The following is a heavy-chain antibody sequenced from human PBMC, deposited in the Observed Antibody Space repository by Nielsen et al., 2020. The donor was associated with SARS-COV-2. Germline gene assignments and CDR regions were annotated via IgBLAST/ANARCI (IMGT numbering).Heavy chain of an antibody. CDR2: ISGSGGST. Sequence: GGSLRLSCAASGFTFSSYAMSWVRQAPGKGLEWVSAISGSGGSTYYADSVKGRFTISRDNSKNTLYLQMNSLRAEDTAVYYCTTDEVSVRGVIINEGDYWGQGTLVTVSS. D-gene: IGHD3-10*01. CDR1: GFTFSSYA. V-gene: IGHV3-23*01. J-gene: IGHJ4*02. CDR3: TTDEVSVRGVIINEGDY.